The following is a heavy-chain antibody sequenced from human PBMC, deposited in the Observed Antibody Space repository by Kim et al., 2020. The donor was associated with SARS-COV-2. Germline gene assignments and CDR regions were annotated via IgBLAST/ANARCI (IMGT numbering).Heavy chain of an antibody. Sequence: SVKVSCKASGGTFSSYAISWVRQAPGQGLEWMGGIIPIFGTANYAQKFQGRVTITADESTSTAYMELSSLRSEDTAVYYCARPSGSYYYGSGSYPKYYYGMDVWGQGTTVTVSS. CDR2: IIPIFGTA. D-gene: IGHD3-10*01. CDR3: ARPSGSYYYGSGSYPKYYYGMDV. J-gene: IGHJ6*02. CDR1: GGTFSSYA. V-gene: IGHV1-69*13.